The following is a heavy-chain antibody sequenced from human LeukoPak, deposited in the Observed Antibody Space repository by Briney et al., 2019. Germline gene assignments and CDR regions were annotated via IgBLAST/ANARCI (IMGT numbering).Heavy chain of an antibody. V-gene: IGHV4-34*01. D-gene: IGHD1-7*01. CDR1: GGSFSGYY. CDR2: TNHSGST. CDR3: ARGRWNYDY. J-gene: IGHJ4*02. Sequence: SETLSLTCAVYGGSFSGYYWSWIRQPPGKGLEWIGETNHSGSTNYNPSLKSRVTISVDTSKNQFSLKLSSVTAADTAVYYCARGRWNYDYWGQGTLVTVSS.